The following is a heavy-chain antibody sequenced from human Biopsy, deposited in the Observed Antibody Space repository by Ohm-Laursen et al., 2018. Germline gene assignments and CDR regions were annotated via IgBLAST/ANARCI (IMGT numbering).Heavy chain of an antibody. CDR2: IYNTGST. V-gene: IGHV4-4*07. D-gene: IGHD3-22*01. CDR1: GGFISTYY. Sequence: PSDTLSLTCTVSGGFISTYYWNWIRQPAGKALEWIGRIYNTGSTNYNPSLQSRVTMSVDTSKNQFSLKMSSVTAADTAVYYCARGLPYYENSGYGAFDMWGQGTMVTVSS. CDR3: ARGLPYYENSGYGAFDM. J-gene: IGHJ3*02.